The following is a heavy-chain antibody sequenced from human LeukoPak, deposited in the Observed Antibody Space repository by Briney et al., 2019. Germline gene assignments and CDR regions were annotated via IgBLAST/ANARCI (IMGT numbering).Heavy chain of an antibody. CDR1: GFTFSSYA. D-gene: IGHD3-10*01. Sequence: GGSLRLSCAASGFTFSSYAMSWVRQAPGKGLEWVSAISGSGGSTYYADSVKGRFTISRGNSKNTLYLQMNSLRAEDTAVYYCAKDHTYYYGSGSYYYWGQGTLVTVSS. CDR3: AKDHTYYYGSGSYYY. V-gene: IGHV3-23*01. J-gene: IGHJ4*02. CDR2: ISGSGGST.